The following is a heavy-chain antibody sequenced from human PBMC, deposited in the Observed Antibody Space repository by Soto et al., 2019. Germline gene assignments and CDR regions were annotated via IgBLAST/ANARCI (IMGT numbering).Heavy chain of an antibody. J-gene: IGHJ4*02. V-gene: IGHV3-48*02. CDR1: GFTFSSYT. CDR3: VRDWSYAFDC. D-gene: IGHD2-8*01. Sequence: EVQLVESGGGSVQPGGSLRLSCVASGFTFSSYTMNWVRQAPGKGLEWVSFINTKSRVIYYADSVKGRFTMSRDNARKSLSLQMNNRRDEDTAVYYCVRDWSYAFDCWGQGTLVTVSS. CDR2: INTKSRVI.